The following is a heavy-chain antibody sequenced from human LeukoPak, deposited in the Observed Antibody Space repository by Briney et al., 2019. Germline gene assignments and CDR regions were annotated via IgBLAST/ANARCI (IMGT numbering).Heavy chain of an antibody. D-gene: IGHD6-13*01. V-gene: IGHV1-46*01. Sequence: ASVKVSCKASGYTFTSYYMHWVQQAPGQGLEWMGIINPSGGSTSYAQKFQGRVTMTRDTSTSTAYMELSSLRSEDTAVYYCARDLGGKQLNDAFDIWGQGTMVTVSS. CDR1: GYTFTSYY. J-gene: IGHJ3*02. CDR2: INPSGGST. CDR3: ARDLGGKQLNDAFDI.